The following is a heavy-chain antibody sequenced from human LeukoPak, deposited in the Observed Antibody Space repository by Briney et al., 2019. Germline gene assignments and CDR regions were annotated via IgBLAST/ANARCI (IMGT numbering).Heavy chain of an antibody. V-gene: IGHV1-18*01. J-gene: IGHJ4*02. CDR1: GYTFTSYG. CDR2: ISAYNGNT. Sequence: ASVKVSCKASGYTFTSYGISWVRQAPGRGLEWMGWISAYNGNTNYAQKLQGRVTMTTDTSTSTAYMELRSLRSDDTAVYYCARGEEYYYGSGSLSAFDYWGQGTLVTVSS. CDR3: ARGEEYYYGSGSLSAFDY. D-gene: IGHD3-10*01.